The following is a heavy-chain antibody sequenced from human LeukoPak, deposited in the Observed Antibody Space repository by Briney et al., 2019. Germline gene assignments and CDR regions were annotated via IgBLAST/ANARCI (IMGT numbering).Heavy chain of an antibody. CDR1: GFIFRNYW. V-gene: IGHV3-7*05. J-gene: IGHJ4*02. CDR2: INQDGSVK. CDR3: ARGAPYRDSDDY. Sequence: SGGSLRLSCAASGFIFRNYWMSWVRQAPGKGLEWVANINQDGSVKNHVDSVKGRFTISRDNAKNSLYLQMNSLRPADMAVYYCARGAPYRDSDDYWGQGTLVTVSS. D-gene: IGHD4-11*01.